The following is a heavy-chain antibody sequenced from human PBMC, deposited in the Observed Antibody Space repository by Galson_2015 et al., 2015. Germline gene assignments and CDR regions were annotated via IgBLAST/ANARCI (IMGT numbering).Heavy chain of an antibody. D-gene: IGHD6-25*01. CDR3: ARLGYGYSSVGGYFDL. J-gene: IGHJ2*01. V-gene: IGHV5-51*01. CDR1: GYSFPSYW. Sequence: QSGAEVKKPGESLKISCKGSGYSFPSYWIGWVRQMPGKGLEWMGIIYPGDSDTRYSPSFQGQVTISADKSISTAYLQWSSLKASDTAMYYCARLGYGYSSVGGYFDLWGRGTLVTVSS. CDR2: IYPGDSDT.